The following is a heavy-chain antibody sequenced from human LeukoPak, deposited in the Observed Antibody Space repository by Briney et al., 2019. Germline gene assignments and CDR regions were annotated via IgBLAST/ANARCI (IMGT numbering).Heavy chain of an antibody. CDR3: AKDAPYYYDSSGYGGAFDI. V-gene: IGHV3-23*01. Sequence: GGSLRLSCAASRFAFSSYAMTWVRQAPGKGLEWVSTISGSSGNTYYADSVKGRLTISRDNSKNTLYLQINSLRAEDTAVYYCAKDAPYYYDSSGYGGAFDIWGQGTMVTVSS. CDR1: RFAFSSYA. CDR2: ISGSSGNT. D-gene: IGHD3-22*01. J-gene: IGHJ3*02.